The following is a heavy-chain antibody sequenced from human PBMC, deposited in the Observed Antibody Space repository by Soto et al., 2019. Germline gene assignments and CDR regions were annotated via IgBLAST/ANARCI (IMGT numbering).Heavy chain of an antibody. CDR2: IYYSGST. J-gene: IGHJ5*02. CDR1: GGSISSYY. V-gene: IGHV4-59*01. CDR3: ARAIVGAPNLFDP. D-gene: IGHD1-26*01. Sequence: PSETLSLTCTVSGGSISSYYWSWIRQPPGKGLEWIGYIYYSGSTNYNPSLKSRVTISVDTSKNQFSLKLSSVTAADTAVYYCARAIVGAPNLFDPWGQGTLVTVSS.